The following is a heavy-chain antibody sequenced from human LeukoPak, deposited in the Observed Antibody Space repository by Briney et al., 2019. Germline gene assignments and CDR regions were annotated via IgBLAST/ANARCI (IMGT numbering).Heavy chain of an antibody. Sequence: GGSLRLSCQASGFPFSTFPMSWVRQAPGKGLEWVSTLSGDGSDTYYTDSVKGRFTISRDTSKNTLFLQMNSLRADDTAIYYCTKGGHGDYWGQGTMVTVSS. CDR3: TKGGHGDY. J-gene: IGHJ4*02. CDR1: GFPFSTFP. D-gene: IGHD2-21*02. CDR2: LSGDGSDT. V-gene: IGHV3-23*01.